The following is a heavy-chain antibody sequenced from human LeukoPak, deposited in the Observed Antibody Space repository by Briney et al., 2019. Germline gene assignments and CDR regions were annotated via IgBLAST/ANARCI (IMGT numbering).Heavy chain of an antibody. CDR2: INPSGGST. Sequence: EASVKVSCKASGYTFTGYYMHWVRQAPGQGLEWMGIINPSGGSTSYAQKFQGRVTMTRDTSTSTVYMELSSLRSEDTAVYYCARDLLGGFIAAAVYYFDYWGQGTLVTVSS. D-gene: IGHD6-13*01. CDR3: ARDLLGGFIAAAVYYFDY. CDR1: GYTFTGYY. J-gene: IGHJ4*02. V-gene: IGHV1-46*01.